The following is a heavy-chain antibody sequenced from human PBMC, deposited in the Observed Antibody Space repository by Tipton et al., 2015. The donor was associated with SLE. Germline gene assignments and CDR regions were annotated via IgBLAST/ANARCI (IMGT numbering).Heavy chain of an antibody. J-gene: IGHJ5*02. CDR3: ARHDTNYGRNWFDP. CDR1: GGSITSSSYY. Sequence: TLSLTCTVSGGSITSSSYYWDWIRQSPGKGLEGIGTIYNSERTYYNPSLKGRVTISVDTSNNQFSLKLSSVTAADTAVYYCARHDTNYGRNWFDPWGQGTLVTVSS. V-gene: IGHV4-39*01. CDR2: IYNSERT. D-gene: IGHD2-8*01.